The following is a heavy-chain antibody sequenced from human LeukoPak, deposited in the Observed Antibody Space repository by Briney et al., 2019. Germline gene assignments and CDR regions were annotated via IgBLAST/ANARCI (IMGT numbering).Heavy chain of an antibody. CDR1: GFTFSSYA. J-gene: IGHJ6*02. CDR2: ISGSGGST. V-gene: IGHV3-23*01. CDR3: AKEANIVVVPAALYYYYGMDV. Sequence: PGGSLRLSCAASGFTFSSYAMSWVRQAPGKGLEWVSAISGSGGSTYYADSVKGRFTISRDNSKNTLYLQMNSLRAEDTAVYYCAKEANIVVVPAALYYYYGMDVWGQGTTVTVSS. D-gene: IGHD2-2*01.